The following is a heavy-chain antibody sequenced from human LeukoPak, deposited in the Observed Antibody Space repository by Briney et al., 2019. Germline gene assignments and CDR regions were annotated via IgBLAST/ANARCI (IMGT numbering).Heavy chain of an antibody. CDR2: INHSKKT. CDR1: GDSVSSNNYY. J-gene: IGHJ5*02. Sequence: TETLSLTCSVSGDSVSSNNYYWGWIRQPPGKGLEWIGSINHSKKTFYNPSLKSRVTISVDTSNNQFSLKLRSVTAADTAVYYCARHYGPWGQGTLVTVSS. D-gene: IGHD3-10*01. V-gene: IGHV4-39*01. CDR3: ARHYGP.